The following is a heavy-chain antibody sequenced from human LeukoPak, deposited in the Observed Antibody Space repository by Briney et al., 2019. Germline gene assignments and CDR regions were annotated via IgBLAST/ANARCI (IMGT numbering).Heavy chain of an antibody. D-gene: IGHD2-15*01. CDR2: INPNSGGT. V-gene: IGHV1-2*02. Sequence: ASVKVSCKASGYTFTGYYMHWVRQAPGQGLEWMGWINPNSGGTNYAQKFQGRVTMTRDTSISTAYMGLSRLRSDDTAVYYCARVVVNGGDYFDYWGQGTLVTVSS. CDR3: ARVVVNGGDYFDY. CDR1: GYTFTGYY. J-gene: IGHJ4*02.